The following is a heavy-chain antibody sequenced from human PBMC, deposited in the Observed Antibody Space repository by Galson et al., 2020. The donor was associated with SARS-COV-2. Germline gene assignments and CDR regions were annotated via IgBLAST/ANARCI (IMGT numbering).Heavy chain of an antibody. V-gene: IGHV5-51*01. CDR3: ARLSGTVTVGDYFDD. Sequence: GESLKISCKGSGYSFTSYWIGWVRQMPGKGLEWMGIIYPGDSDTRYSPSFQGQVTISADKSISTAYLQWSSLKASDTAMYYCARLSGTVTVGDYFDDWGQGTLVTGSS. CDR2: IYPGDSDT. CDR1: GYSFTSYW. J-gene: IGHJ4*02. D-gene: IGHD4-17*01.